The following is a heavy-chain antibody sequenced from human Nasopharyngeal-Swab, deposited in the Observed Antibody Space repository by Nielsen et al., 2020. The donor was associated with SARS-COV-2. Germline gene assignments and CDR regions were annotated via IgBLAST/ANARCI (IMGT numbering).Heavy chain of an antibody. V-gene: IGHV5-51*01. CDR1: GYSFTSYW. J-gene: IGHJ6*03. CDR3: ATGREHYYYYMDV. Sequence: GESLKISCKGSGYSFTSYWIGWVRQMPGKGLEWMGIIYPGDSDTRYSPSFQGQVTISADKSISTAYLQWSSLKASDTAMYCCATGREHYYYYMDVWGKGTTVTVSS. D-gene: IGHD1-1*01. CDR2: IYPGDSDT.